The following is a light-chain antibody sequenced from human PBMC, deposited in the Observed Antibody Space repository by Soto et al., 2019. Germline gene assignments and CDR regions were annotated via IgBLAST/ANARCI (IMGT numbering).Light chain of an antibody. V-gene: IGKV1-5*03. CDR2: KAS. Sequence: DIXMTQSPSTLSGSVGDRVTITCRASQTISSWLAWYQQKPGKAPKLLIYKASTLKSGVPSRFSGSGSGTEFTLTISNLQPDDFATYYCQHYNSYSEAFGQGTKVELK. J-gene: IGKJ1*01. CDR1: QTISSW. CDR3: QHYNSYSEA.